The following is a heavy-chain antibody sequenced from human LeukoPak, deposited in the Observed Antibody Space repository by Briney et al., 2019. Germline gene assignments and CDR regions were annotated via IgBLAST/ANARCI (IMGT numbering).Heavy chain of an antibody. CDR1: GFTFSSYS. D-gene: IGHD1-1*01. CDR3: ARGSANWNPFDY. CDR2: INSFSSTI. Sequence: GGSLRLSCAASGFTFSSYSMNWVRQAPGKGLEWLSYINSFSSTIYYADSVKGRFTISRDNAKNSLYLQMNSLRDEDTAVYYCARGSANWNPFDYWGQGTLVTVSS. J-gene: IGHJ4*02. V-gene: IGHV3-48*02.